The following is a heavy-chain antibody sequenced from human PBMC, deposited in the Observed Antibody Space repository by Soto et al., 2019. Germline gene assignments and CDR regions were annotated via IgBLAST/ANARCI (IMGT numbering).Heavy chain of an antibody. CDR1: GGSISSGGYY. Sequence: QVQLQESGPGLVKPSQTLSLTCTVSGGSISSGGYYWSWIRQHPGKGLEWIGYIYYSGSTYYNPSLKSRVTISVDTSKNQFSLKLSSVTAADTAVYYCARIKVVVVAATRGDAFDIWGQGTMVTVSS. D-gene: IGHD2-15*01. V-gene: IGHV4-31*03. J-gene: IGHJ3*02. CDR3: ARIKVVVVAATRGDAFDI. CDR2: IYYSGST.